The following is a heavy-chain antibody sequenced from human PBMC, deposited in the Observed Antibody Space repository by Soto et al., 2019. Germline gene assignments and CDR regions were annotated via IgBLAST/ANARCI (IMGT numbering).Heavy chain of an antibody. J-gene: IGHJ1*01. Sequence: SETLSLTCAVSGGSISSSNWWSWVRQPPGKGLEWIGEIYHSGSTNYNPSLKSRVTISVDKSKNQFSLKLSSVTAADTAVYYCARGRARQSRGGFQHWGQGTLVTVSS. CDR1: GGSISSSNW. CDR3: ARGRARQSRGGFQH. CDR2: IYHSGST. V-gene: IGHV4-4*02. D-gene: IGHD6-6*01.